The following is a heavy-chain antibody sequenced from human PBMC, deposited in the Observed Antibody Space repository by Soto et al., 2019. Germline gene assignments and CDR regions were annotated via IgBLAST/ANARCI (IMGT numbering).Heavy chain of an antibody. CDR2: TSSSGSTI. CDR1: GFTFSDYD. J-gene: IGHJ6*02. V-gene: IGHV3-11*01. Sequence: QVELVESGGGLAKPGGSLRLSCAASGFTFSDYDMSWIRQAPGKGLEWVSYTSSSGSTIYYADSVKGRFTMSRDNAKNSMYLHMDSLRVEDTAVYYCARDPQGIAVDHSDYYGMDVWGQGTTVTVSS. D-gene: IGHD6-19*01. CDR3: ARDPQGIAVDHSDYYGMDV.